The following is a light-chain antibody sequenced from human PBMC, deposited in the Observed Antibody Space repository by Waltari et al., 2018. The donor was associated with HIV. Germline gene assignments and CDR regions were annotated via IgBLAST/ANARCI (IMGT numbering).Light chain of an antibody. J-gene: IGLJ2*01. V-gene: IGLV1-40*01. CDR1: TSTIGSDYG. CDR2: SNK. CDR3: HSDDSGRGGL. Sequence: QSLLTQPPSVSGAPGQRVTISCTGDTSTIGSDYGVHHLQQLPGRAPRLLIYSNKTRPSGVPDLFSCSKSSTSASLTIDGLQADDEAGYYCHSDDSGRGGLFGGGTKLTVL.